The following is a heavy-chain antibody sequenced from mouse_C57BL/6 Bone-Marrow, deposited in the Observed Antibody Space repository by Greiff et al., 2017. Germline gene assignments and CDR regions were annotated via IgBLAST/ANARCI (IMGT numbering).Heavy chain of an antibody. CDR1: GYTFTSYW. J-gene: IGHJ4*01. CDR3: ARSRLYYAMEC. V-gene: IGHV1-59*01. CDR2: IDPSDSYT. Sequence: QVQLQQPGAELVRPGTSVKLSCKASGYTFTSYWMHWVKQRPGHGLEWIGVIDPSDSYTNYNHKFKGKATLTVDTSSSTAYMQLSSLTSEDSAVYYCARSRLYYAMECWGKGTSVTVAA.